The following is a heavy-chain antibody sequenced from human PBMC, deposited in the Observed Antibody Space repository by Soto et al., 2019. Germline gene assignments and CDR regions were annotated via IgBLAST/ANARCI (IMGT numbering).Heavy chain of an antibody. V-gene: IGHV3-33*01. CDR3: ARDPQYAPYGDPTPFDY. Sequence: GGSLRLSCAASGFTFSSYGMHWVRQAPGKGLEWVAVIWYDGSNKYYADSVKGRFTISRDNSKNTLYLQMNSLRAEDTAVYYCARDPQYAPYGDPTPFDYWGQGTLVTVSS. D-gene: IGHD4-17*01. CDR2: IWYDGSNK. CDR1: GFTFSSYG. J-gene: IGHJ4*02.